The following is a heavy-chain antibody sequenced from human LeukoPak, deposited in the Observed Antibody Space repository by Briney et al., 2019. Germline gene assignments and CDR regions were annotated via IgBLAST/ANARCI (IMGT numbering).Heavy chain of an antibody. J-gene: IGHJ4*02. CDR1: VGIFSSYA. V-gene: IGHV1-69*06. Sequence: SVTVSCKSSVGIFSSYAINWVRQAPGQALEWMGRIIPIFGSANYAQKFQGRVTITADKSTRTAYMELSSLRSEDTALYYCAKGSRLREGGSYRFWGQGTLVTVSS. D-gene: IGHD3-16*02. CDR3: AKGSRLREGGSYRF. CDR2: IIPIFGSA.